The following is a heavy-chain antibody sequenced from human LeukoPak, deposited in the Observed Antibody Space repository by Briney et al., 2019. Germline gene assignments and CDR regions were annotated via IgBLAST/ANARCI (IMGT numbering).Heavy chain of an antibody. CDR1: GFTFSGSA. D-gene: IGHD1-26*01. Sequence: GGSLRLSCAASGFTFSGSAIHWVRQASGKGLEWLGRIRSKINSHATSYSPSVEGRFTISRDDSKSTAYLQVNSLKTEDTAVYYCTRRYSGSYGGNYWGQGTLVTVSS. V-gene: IGHV3-73*01. CDR3: TRRYSGSYGGNY. J-gene: IGHJ4*02. CDR2: IRSKINSHAT.